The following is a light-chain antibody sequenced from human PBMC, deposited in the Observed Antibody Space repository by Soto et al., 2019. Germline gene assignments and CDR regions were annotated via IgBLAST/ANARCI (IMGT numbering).Light chain of an antibody. Sequence: DIVLTQSPGTLSLSPGERATLSCRTSQSVSSNYLAWYQQKPGQAPRLLIYGASTRATGIPDRFSGSGSRADFTLTISRLEPEDFAVYYCQQYGTSFWTFGQGTKVDIK. CDR2: GAS. CDR1: QSVSSNY. V-gene: IGKV3-20*01. CDR3: QQYGTSFWT. J-gene: IGKJ1*01.